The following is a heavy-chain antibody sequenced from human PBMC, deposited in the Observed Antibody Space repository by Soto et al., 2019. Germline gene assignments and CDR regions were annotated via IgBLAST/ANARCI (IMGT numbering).Heavy chain of an antibody. J-gene: IGHJ4*02. D-gene: IGHD6-6*01. V-gene: IGHV1-24*01. CDR3: ARGGAARPPFVY. CDR2: FDPEDGET. CDR1: GYTLTELS. Sequence: ASVKVSCKVSGYTLTELSMHWVRQAPGKGLEWMGGFDPEDGETIYAQKFQGRVTMTEDTSTGTAYMELRSLRSEDTAVYYCARGGAARPPFVYWGQGTLVTVSS.